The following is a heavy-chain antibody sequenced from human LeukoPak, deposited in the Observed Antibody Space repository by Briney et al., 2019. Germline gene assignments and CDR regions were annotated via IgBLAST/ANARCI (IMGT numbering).Heavy chain of an antibody. D-gene: IGHD1-26*01. J-gene: IGHJ5*02. CDR1: GYTFTSYY. CDR2: INPTGGST. CDR3: AGDNSVGDHAWWFDP. Sequence: VASVKVSCKASGYTFTSYYMHWVRQAPGQGLEWMGLINPTGGSTGYAQKFQGRVTMTRDMSTSTDYMELSSLRSEDTAIYYCAGDNSVGDHAWWFDPWGQGTLVTVSS. V-gene: IGHV1-46*01.